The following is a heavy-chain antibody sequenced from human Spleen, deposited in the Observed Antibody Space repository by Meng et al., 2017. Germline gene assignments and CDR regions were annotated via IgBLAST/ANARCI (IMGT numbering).Heavy chain of an antibody. CDR2: IYHSGST. J-gene: IGHJ4*02. V-gene: IGHV4-4*02. Sequence: QVQLQESGPGLVKPSQTLSLTCTVSGDSISSDYFWSWIRQPPGKGLEWIGEIYHSGSTNSNPSLKSRVTISVDKSKNQFSLNLTSVTAADTAVYYCAREWYISGRYYFDYWGQGTLVTVSS. D-gene: IGHD6-19*01. CDR1: GDSISSDYF. CDR3: AREWYISGRYYFDY.